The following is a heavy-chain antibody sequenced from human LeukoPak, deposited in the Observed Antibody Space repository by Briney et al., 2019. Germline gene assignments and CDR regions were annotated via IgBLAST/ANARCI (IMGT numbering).Heavy chain of an antibody. CDR2: IIPILDTT. J-gene: IGHJ4*02. D-gene: IGHD3-22*01. CDR3: AMDLGTYYDSSNRGVY. CDR1: GDTFNNNPINSYS. V-gene: IGHV1-69*08. Sequence: GASVKVSCKASGDTFNNNPINSYSFSWVRQAPGQGLEWMGRIIPILDTTTYAQKFQGRVTMTADKSTNTVYMALNSLTSEDTAVYYCAMDLGTYYDSSNRGVYWGQGTLVTVSS.